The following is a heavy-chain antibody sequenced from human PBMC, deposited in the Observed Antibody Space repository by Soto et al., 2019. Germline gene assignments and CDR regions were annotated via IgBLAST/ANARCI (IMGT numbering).Heavy chain of an antibody. D-gene: IGHD3-22*01. Sequence: EVQLVESGGGLVQPGGSLKLSCAASGFTFSGSAMHWVRQASGKGLEWVGRIRSKANSYATAYAASVKGRFTISRDDSKNTAYLQMNSLKTEDTAVYYCTRHWDYYDSSGYTNYNWFDPWCQGTLVTVSS. J-gene: IGHJ5*02. CDR3: TRHWDYYDSSGYTNYNWFDP. CDR1: GFTFSGSA. V-gene: IGHV3-73*02. CDR2: IRSKANSYAT.